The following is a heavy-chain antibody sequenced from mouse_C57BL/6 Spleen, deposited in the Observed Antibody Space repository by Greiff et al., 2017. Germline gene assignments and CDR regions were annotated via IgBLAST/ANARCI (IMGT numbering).Heavy chain of an antibody. CDR3: ARSGYYGSSYY. J-gene: IGHJ2*01. CDR1: GYTFTSYW. CDR2: IHPNSGST. D-gene: IGHD1-1*01. Sequence: QVHVKQPGAELVKPGASVKLSCKASGYTFTSYWMHWVKQRPGQGLEWIGMIHPNSGSTNYNEKFKSKATLTVDKSSSTAYMQLSSLTSEDSAVYYCARSGYYGSSYYWGQGTTLTVSS. V-gene: IGHV1-64*01.